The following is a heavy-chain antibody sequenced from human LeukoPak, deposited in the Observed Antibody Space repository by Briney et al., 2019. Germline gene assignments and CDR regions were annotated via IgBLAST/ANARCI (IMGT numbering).Heavy chain of an antibody. CDR3: AKDSSPVVPAALFDY. CDR1: GFTFSSYG. CDR2: IRYDGSNK. D-gene: IGHD2-2*01. Sequence: GGSLRLSCAASGFTFSSYGMHWFRQAPGKGLEWVAFIRYDGSNKYYADSVKGRFTISRDNSKNTLYLQMNSLRAEDTAVYYCAKDSSPVVPAALFDYWGQGTLVTVSS. J-gene: IGHJ4*02. V-gene: IGHV3-30*02.